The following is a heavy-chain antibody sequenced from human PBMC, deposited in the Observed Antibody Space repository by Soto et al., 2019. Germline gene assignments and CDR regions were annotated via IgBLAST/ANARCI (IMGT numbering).Heavy chain of an antibody. J-gene: IGHJ4*02. Sequence: EVQLVESGGGLVRPGGSLRLSCTASGFTFSTYWMHCVRQVPGKGLEWVSSMKGDDTSIGHADLVKGRFTISRDNAKNILYLQMNNLSAEDTALYYCVRGCSPSYCHPFDYWGQGTLVTVSS. CDR1: GFTFSTYW. D-gene: IGHD2-21*01. V-gene: IGHV3-74*01. CDR2: MKGDDTSI. CDR3: VRGCSPSYCHPFDY.